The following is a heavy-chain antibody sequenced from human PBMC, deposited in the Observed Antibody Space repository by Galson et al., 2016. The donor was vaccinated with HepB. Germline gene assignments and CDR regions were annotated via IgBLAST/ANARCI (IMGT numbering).Heavy chain of an antibody. D-gene: IGHD7-27*01. Sequence: CAISGDSVFSNNAGWNWVRQSPSRGLEWLGRTYYRSDWRSDYADSVKGRITINPDTSKNHFSLHLDSVTPEDTAVFYCARSYLLGRGFGSWGQGTLVTVSS. V-gene: IGHV6-1*01. J-gene: IGHJ4*02. CDR3: ARSYLLGRGFGS. CDR1: GDSVFSNNAG. CDR2: TYYRSDWRS.